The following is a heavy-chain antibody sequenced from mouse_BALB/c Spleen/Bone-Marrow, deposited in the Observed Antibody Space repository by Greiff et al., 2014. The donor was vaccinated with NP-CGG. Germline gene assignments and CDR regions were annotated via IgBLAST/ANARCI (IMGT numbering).Heavy chain of an antibody. J-gene: IGHJ2*01. CDR1: GFTFTDYF. D-gene: IGHD5-1*01. CDR2: IRNKPNGYTT. Sequence: VQLKESGGGLVQPGGSLRLSCTTSGFTFTDYFMTWVRQPPGKALEWLGFIRNKPNGYTTEYNPSVKGRFTISRDNSQGILYLQMNTLRAEDRAIYYCARDYSGYFDFWGQGTTLTASS. CDR3: ARDYSGYFDF. V-gene: IGHV7-3*02.